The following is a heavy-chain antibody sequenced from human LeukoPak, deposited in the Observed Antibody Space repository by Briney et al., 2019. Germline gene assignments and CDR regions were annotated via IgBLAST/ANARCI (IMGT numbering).Heavy chain of an antibody. CDR3: ARTTSGRLFKLDY. CDR1: GGSISSYY. V-gene: IGHV4-59*01. Sequence: PSETLSLTCTVSGGSISSYYWNRIRQPPGKGLEGIGYVYYTGSTDYNPSLKSRVTISVDTSKNHFSLNLSSVTAADTAVYYCARTTSGRLFKLDYWGQGTLVTVSS. D-gene: IGHD5-12*01. CDR2: VYYTGST. J-gene: IGHJ4*02.